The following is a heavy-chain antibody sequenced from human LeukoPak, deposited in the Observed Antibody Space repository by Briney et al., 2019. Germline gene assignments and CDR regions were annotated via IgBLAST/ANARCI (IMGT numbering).Heavy chain of an antibody. D-gene: IGHD3-10*01. CDR3: GRAVLLWFGDV. CDR2: IYSGGST. CDR1: GITVSSNY. J-gene: IGHJ6*04. V-gene: IGHV3-66*01. Sequence: GGSLRLSCAASGITVSSNYMNWVRQAPGKGLEWVSVIYSGGSTFYADSVRGRFTISRDNSKNTLYLQMNSLRAEDTAVYYCGRAVLLWFGDVWGKGTTVTISS.